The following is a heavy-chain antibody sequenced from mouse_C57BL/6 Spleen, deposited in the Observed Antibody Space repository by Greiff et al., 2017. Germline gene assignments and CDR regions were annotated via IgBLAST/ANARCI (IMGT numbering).Heavy chain of an antibody. J-gene: IGHJ4*01. CDR1: GYSITSGYY. CDR3: ASRRFDAMDY. CDR2: ISYDGSN. V-gene: IGHV3-6*01. Sequence: EVKLQESGPGLVKPSQSLSLTCSVTGYSITSGYYWNWIRQFPGNKLEWMGYISYDGSNNYNPSLKNRISITRDTSKNQFFLKLNSVTTEDTATYYCASRRFDAMDYWGQGTSVTVSS.